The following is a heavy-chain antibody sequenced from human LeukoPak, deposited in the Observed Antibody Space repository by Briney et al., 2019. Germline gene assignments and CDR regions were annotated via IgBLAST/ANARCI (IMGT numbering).Heavy chain of an antibody. CDR1: GYIFTSYS. V-gene: IGHV1-46*01. D-gene: IGHD6-19*01. J-gene: IGHJ3*02. Sequence: ASVKVSCKASGYIFTSYSIHWVRQAPGQGLEWMGVINPSGGSTRYAQKFQGRVTMTRDMSTSTVYMELNSLRAEDTAVYYCARERRSSGWYRRATDAFDIWGQGTMVTVSS. CDR3: ARERRSSGWYRRATDAFDI. CDR2: INPSGGST.